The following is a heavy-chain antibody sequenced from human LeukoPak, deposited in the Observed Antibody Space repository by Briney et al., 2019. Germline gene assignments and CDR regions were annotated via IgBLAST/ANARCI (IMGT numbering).Heavy chain of an antibody. V-gene: IGHV4-39*07. CDR1: GGSISSSSYY. D-gene: IGHD4-11*01. CDR3: ARDEGGVTTVTTADY. Sequence: SETLSLTCTVSGGSISSSSYYWGWIRQPPGKGLEWIGSIYYSGSTYYNPSLKSRVTTSVDTSKNQFSLKLSSVTAADTAVYYCARDEGGVTTVTTADYWGQGTLVTVSS. CDR2: IYYSGST. J-gene: IGHJ4*02.